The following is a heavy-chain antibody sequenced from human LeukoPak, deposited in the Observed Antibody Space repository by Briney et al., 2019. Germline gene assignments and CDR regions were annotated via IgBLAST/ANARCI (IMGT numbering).Heavy chain of an antibody. V-gene: IGHV4-39*07. J-gene: IGHJ5*02. CDR3: ARDMLPAAIDTNWFDP. CDR1: GGSISSSSYY. Sequence: SETLSLTCTVSGGSISSSSYYWGWLRQPPGTGLEWLGSIYYSGSTYYNPSLKSRVTISVDTSKNQFSLKLSSVTAADTAVYYCARDMLPAAIDTNWFDPWGQGTLVTVSS. CDR2: IYYSGST. D-gene: IGHD2-2*01.